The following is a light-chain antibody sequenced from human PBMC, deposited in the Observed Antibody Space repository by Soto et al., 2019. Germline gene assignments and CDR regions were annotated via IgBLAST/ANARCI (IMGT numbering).Light chain of an antibody. Sequence: EIVLSQSPGTLSLSPGERATLSCRASQSVSNNYLAWYQQKPGQAPRLLIYAASSRATGIPDRFSGSGSGTDFSLTISRLEPEDFAVYYCQQYGSSPITFGQGTRLEIK. CDR1: QSVSNNY. CDR2: AAS. J-gene: IGKJ5*01. CDR3: QQYGSSPIT. V-gene: IGKV3-20*01.